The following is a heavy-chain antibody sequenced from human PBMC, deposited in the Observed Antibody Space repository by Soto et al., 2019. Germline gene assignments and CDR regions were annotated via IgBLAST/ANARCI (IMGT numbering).Heavy chain of an antibody. CDR3: ARVKWIQLWHSFDI. D-gene: IGHD5-18*01. V-gene: IGHV4-34*01. CDR1: GGSFRGYY. Sequence: SETLSLTCAVYGGSFRGYYWSWIRQPPGKGLEWIGEINHSGSTNYNPSLKSRVTISVDTSKNQFSLKLSSVTAADTAVYYCARVKWIQLWHSFDIWGQGTMVTVSS. CDR2: INHSGST. J-gene: IGHJ3*02.